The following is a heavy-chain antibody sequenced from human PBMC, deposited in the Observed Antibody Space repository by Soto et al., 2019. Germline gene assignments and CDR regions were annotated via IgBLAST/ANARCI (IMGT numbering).Heavy chain of an antibody. CDR2: ISGSGGST. J-gene: IGHJ6*02. V-gene: IGHV3-23*01. CDR1: GFTFSSYA. D-gene: IGHD5-18*01. Sequence: GGSLRLSCAASGFTFSSYAMSWVRQAPGKGLEWVSAISGSGGSTYYADSVKGRFTISRDNSKNTLYLQMNSLRAEDTAVYYCAKSGGYSYGWGEYYYYYGMDVWGQGTTVTVSS. CDR3: AKSGGYSYGWGEYYYYYGMDV.